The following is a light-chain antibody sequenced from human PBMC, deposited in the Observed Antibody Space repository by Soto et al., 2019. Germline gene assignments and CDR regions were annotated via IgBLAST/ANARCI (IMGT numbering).Light chain of an antibody. V-gene: IGKV3-20*01. J-gene: IGKJ4*01. CDR2: GAS. CDR3: QQYSTSRLT. CDR1: QSVTSSY. Sequence: EIGLTQSPGTLSLSPGERATLSCRASQSVTSSYLAWNQQNPGQAPRLLISGASSRATGIPDRFSGSGSGTDFTLTISRLEPEDFAVYYCQQYSTSRLTFGGATKVEIK.